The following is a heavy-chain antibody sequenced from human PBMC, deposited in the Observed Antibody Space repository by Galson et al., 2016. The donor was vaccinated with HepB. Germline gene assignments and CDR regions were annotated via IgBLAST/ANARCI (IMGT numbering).Heavy chain of an antibody. CDR2: ISYDGSNK. CDR1: RFNFSNYA. J-gene: IGHJ4*02. Sequence: SLRLSCAASRFNFSNYAMHWVRQAPGKGLEWVAVISYDGSNKYYSDSVKGRFTISRDNSKNTLHLQMNSLKPEDTSVYYCARELGGQWLVPGYWGQGTPVTVSS. CDR3: ARELGGQWLVPGY. D-gene: IGHD6-19*01. V-gene: IGHV3-30-3*01.